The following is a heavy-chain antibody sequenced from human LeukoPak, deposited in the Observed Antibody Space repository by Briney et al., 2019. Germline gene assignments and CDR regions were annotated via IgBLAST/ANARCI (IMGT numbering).Heavy chain of an antibody. V-gene: IGHV1-8*03. D-gene: IGHD3-9*01. J-gene: IGHJ6*03. CDR1: GYTFTSYD. Sequence: GASVTVSCTASGYTFTSYDINWVRQATGQGLEWMGWMNPNSGNTGYAQKFQGRVTITRNTSISTAYMELSSLRSEDTAVYYCARGERYFDWLPNYYYYYMDVWGKGTTVTVSS. CDR2: MNPNSGNT. CDR3: ARGERYFDWLPNYYYYYMDV.